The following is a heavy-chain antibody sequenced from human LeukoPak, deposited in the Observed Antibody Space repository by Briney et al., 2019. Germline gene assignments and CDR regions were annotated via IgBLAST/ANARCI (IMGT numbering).Heavy chain of an antibody. CDR2: MNPKSGGT. D-gene: IGHD2/OR15-2a*01. CDR3: ARDRLLVYDTTSFSNFDY. CDR1: GYTFTDYY. Sequence: AASVKVSCKTSGYTFTDYYMHGVRQAPGQGLEWMGWMNPKSGGTKYAKKFQGRVTMTRDTSISTAYMELTSLSSDDTAVYYCARDRLLVYDTTSFSNFDYWGQGTLVTVSS. V-gene: IGHV1-2*02. J-gene: IGHJ4*02.